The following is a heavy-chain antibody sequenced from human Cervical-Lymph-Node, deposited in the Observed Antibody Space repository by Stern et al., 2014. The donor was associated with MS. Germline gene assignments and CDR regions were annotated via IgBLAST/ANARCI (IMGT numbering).Heavy chain of an antibody. CDR3: ARGLLWFGELKVNGFDP. CDR2: INESGST. Sequence: QLQLQESGPGLVKPSETLSLTCAVSGGSISSSDYYWGWIRQPPGKGLEWIGRINESGSTFYNPSLKSRVSISSDTSKNQFSLRLSSVTAADTAMYYCARGLLWFGELKVNGFDPWGQGTLVTVSS. CDR1: GGSISSSDYY. V-gene: IGHV4-39*01. D-gene: IGHD3-10*01. J-gene: IGHJ5*02.